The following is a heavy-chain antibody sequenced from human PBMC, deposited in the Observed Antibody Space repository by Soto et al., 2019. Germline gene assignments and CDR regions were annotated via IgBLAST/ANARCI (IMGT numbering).Heavy chain of an antibody. D-gene: IGHD1-7*01. Sequence: EVQLVESGGGLVQPGRSLRLSCAGSGFTLSDYYIDWVRQAPGKGLEWVGRSRDKGNSNSTDYAASVKGRFTISRDASKNSLYLQMNSLKTEDTALYYCTRSITGTTSFDYWGQGTLVTVSS. V-gene: IGHV3-72*01. CDR1: GFTLSDYY. J-gene: IGHJ4*02. CDR3: TRSITGTTSFDY. CDR2: SRDKGNSNST.